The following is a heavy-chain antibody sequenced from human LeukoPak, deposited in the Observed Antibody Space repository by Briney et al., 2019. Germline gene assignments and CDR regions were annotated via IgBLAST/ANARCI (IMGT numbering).Heavy chain of an antibody. CDR1: GLTFTDAW. CDR3: TTDSGRLVVT. J-gene: IGHJ4*02. Sequence: PGGSLRVSCAASGLTFTDAWMSWVRQGPGKGLEWVGRIRSKADGGTTDYGAPVKGRFTISRDDSKNTVYLQMNSLKTEDAALYYCTTDSGRLVVTWGQGTLVTVSS. CDR2: IRSKADGGTT. V-gene: IGHV3-15*01. D-gene: IGHD3-22*01.